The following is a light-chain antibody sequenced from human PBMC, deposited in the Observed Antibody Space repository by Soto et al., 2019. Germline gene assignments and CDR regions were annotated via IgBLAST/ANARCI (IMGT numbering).Light chain of an antibody. CDR1: SSNIGSNT. CDR2: SNN. J-gene: IGLJ2*01. Sequence: QPVLTQPPSASGTPGQRVTISCSGSSSNIGSNTVNWYQQLQGTAPKLLMYSNNQRPSGIPDRFSGSKSGTSASLAISGLQSEDEADYYCAAWDDSLNGPVFGGGTKLTVL. CDR3: AAWDDSLNGPV. V-gene: IGLV1-44*01.